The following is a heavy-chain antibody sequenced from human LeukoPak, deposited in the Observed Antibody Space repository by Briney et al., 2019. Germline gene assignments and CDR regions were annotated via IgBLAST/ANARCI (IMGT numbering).Heavy chain of an antibody. D-gene: IGHD5-18*01. Sequence: GGSLRLSCAASGFTFSSYGMHWVRQAPGKGLEWVAVIPYDGSNKYYADSVKGRFTISRDNSKNTLYLQMNSLRAEDTAVYYCAKPDWGDTTAMVLGWGQGTLVTVSS. J-gene: IGHJ4*02. CDR2: IPYDGSNK. CDR1: GFTFSSYG. CDR3: AKPDWGDTTAMVLG. V-gene: IGHV3-30*18.